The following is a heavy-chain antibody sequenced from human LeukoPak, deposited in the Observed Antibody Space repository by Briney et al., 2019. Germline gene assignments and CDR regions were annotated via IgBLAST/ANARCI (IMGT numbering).Heavy chain of an antibody. CDR2: IWYDGSNK. CDR1: GFTFSSYG. J-gene: IGHJ4*02. CDR3: ARDKSSSTNLLDY. Sequence: PGRSLRLSCAASGFTFSSYGMHWVRQAPGKGLEWVAVIWYDGSNKYYADSVKGRFTISRDNSKNTLYLQMNSLRAEDTAVYYCARDKSSSTNLLDYWGQGTLVTVSS. V-gene: IGHV3-33*08. D-gene: IGHD2-2*01.